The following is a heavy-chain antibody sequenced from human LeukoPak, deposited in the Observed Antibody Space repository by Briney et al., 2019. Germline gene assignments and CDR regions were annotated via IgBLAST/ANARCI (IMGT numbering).Heavy chain of an antibody. CDR2: ISTDGGTT. J-gene: IGHJ4*02. CDR1: GFTFSSSA. V-gene: IGHV3-64*04. D-gene: IGHD5-12*01. CDR3: ASERTGKVARY. Sequence: GGSLRLSCSVSGFTFSSSAMYWVRQAPGKGLEFVSAISTDGGTTYYGNSVKGRFTISRDNAKNSLYLQMNSLRAEDTAVYYCASERTGKVARYWGQGTLVTVSS.